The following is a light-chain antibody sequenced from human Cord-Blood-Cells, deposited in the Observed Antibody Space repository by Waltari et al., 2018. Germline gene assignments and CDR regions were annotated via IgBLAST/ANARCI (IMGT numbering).Light chain of an antibody. CDR1: SGHIRYA. CDR2: LNSDCTH. CDR3: KTWGTGIGV. Sequence: QLVLTQSPSASASLGAPVKLTCTSGSGHIRYAIASLQQQPEKGPRYLMNLNSDCTHSKGDGIPDRFAGSSSGAERYLTISSLQAEDEANYYCKTWGTGIGVFGGGTKLTVL. V-gene: IGLV4-69*01. J-gene: IGLJ3*02.